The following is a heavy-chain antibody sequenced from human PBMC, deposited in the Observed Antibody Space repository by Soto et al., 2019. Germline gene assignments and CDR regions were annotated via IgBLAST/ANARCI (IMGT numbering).Heavy chain of an antibody. CDR2: IKSKTDGGTT. J-gene: IGHJ6*02. V-gene: IGHV3-15*01. CDR1: GFTFSNAW. CDR3: TTDLLSNWNDFYYYYYGMDV. D-gene: IGHD1-20*01. Sequence: PGGSLRLSCAASGFTFSNAWMSWVRQAPGKGLEWVGRIKSKTDGGTTDYAAPVKGRFTISRDDSKNTLYLQMNSLKTEDTAVYYCTTDLLSNWNDFYYYYYGMDVWGQGTTVTVSS.